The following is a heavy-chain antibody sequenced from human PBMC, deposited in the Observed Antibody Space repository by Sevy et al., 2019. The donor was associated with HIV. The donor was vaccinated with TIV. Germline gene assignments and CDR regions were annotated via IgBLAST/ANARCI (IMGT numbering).Heavy chain of an antibody. D-gene: IGHD2-2*01. CDR1: GYTFTSYD. CDR2: VNPNSGKT. Sequence: ASVKVSCKASGYTFTSYDINWVRQAPGQGLEWMGWVNPNSGKTAYARKFQGRVTMTRNTSIGTAYMELASLRSEDTAVYYCANIPGLRTAVYWGQGTPVTVSS. V-gene: IGHV1-8*01. CDR3: ANIPGLRTAVY. J-gene: IGHJ4*02.